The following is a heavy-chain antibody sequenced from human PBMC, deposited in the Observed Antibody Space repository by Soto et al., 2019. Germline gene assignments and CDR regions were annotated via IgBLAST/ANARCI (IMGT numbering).Heavy chain of an antibody. J-gene: IGHJ6*02. CDR2: ISAYNGNT. Sequence: ASVKVSCKASGYTFTSYGISWVRQAPGHGLEWMGWISAYNGNTNYAQKLQGRVTMTTDTSTSTAYMELRSLRSDDTAVYYCAATKLRYFDWLLSPYYYYGMDVWGQGTTVTVSS. CDR3: AATKLRYFDWLLSPYYYYGMDV. V-gene: IGHV1-18*04. D-gene: IGHD3-9*01. CDR1: GYTFTSYG.